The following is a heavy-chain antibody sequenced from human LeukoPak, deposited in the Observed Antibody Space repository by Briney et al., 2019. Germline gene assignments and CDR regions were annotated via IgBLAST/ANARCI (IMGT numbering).Heavy chain of an antibody. Sequence: GGSLRLSCAASRFPFNTYAMSWVRQAPGKGLEWVSAISDSGGRTNYADSVKGRFTISRDSSKNTLYLQMNSLRAEDTAVYYCAKGNFPIVVVPAAPFDYWGQGTLVTVSS. CDR3: AKGNFPIVVVPAAPFDY. D-gene: IGHD2-2*01. V-gene: IGHV3-23*01. CDR2: ISDSGGRT. CDR1: RFPFNTYA. J-gene: IGHJ4*02.